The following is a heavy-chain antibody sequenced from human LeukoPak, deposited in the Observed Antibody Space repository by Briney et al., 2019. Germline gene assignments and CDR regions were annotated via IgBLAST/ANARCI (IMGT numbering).Heavy chain of an antibody. Sequence: GGSLRLSCAASGLTFSDFWMHWVRQPPGKGLVWVALVKGDGGTTIYADSVKGRFTISRDNAKNTLYLQMNSVRADDSGVYYCATGHSYGYDYWGQGVLVTVSS. D-gene: IGHD5-18*01. CDR2: VKGDGGTT. CDR1: GLTFSDFW. CDR3: ATGHSYGYDY. V-gene: IGHV3-74*01. J-gene: IGHJ4*02.